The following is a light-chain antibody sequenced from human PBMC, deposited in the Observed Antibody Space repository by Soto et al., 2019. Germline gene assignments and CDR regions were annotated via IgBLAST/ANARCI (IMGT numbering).Light chain of an antibody. CDR1: SSDVGGYNY. Sequence: QSALTQPPSASGSPGQSVTISCTGTSSDVGGYNYVSWYQHHPGEAPKLMIYEVIRRPSGVPDRFSGSKSGNTASLTVSGLQAEDEADYFCSSYAGSNNLVFGGGTKLTVL. CDR3: SSYAGSNNLV. J-gene: IGLJ2*01. CDR2: EVI. V-gene: IGLV2-8*01.